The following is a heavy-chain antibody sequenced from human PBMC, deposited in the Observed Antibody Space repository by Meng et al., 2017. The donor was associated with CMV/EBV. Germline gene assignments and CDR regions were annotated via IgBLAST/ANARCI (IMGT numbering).Heavy chain of an antibody. V-gene: IGHV3-48*03. J-gene: IGHJ6*02. Sequence: GESLKISCAASGFTFSSYEMNWVRQAPGKGLEWVSYISSSGSTIYSAASVKGRFTISRDNAKNSLYLQMNSLRAEDTAVYYCARDSTGYYYYGMDVWGQGTTVTVSS. CDR2: ISSSGSTI. CDR1: GFTFSSYE. D-gene: IGHD1-14*01. CDR3: ARDSTGYYYYGMDV.